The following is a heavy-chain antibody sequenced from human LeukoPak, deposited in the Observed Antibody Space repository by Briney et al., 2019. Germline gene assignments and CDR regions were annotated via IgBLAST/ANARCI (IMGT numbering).Heavy chain of an antibody. J-gene: IGHJ4*02. CDR1: GYTFTSYY. CDR2: INPSGGST. Sequence: ASVKVSCKASGYTFTSYYMHWVRQAPGQGLEWMGIINPSGGSTSYAQKFQGRATMTRDTSTSTVYMELSSLRSEDTAVYYCAREVVRSQWELANFDYWGQGTLVTVSS. V-gene: IGHV1-46*01. D-gene: IGHD1-26*01. CDR3: AREVVRSQWELANFDY.